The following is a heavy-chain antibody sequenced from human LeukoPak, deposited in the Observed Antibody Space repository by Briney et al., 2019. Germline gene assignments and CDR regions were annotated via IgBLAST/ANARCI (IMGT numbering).Heavy chain of an antibody. CDR1: GGSISSSSYY. CDR2: IYYSGST. V-gene: IGHV4-39*01. Sequence: PSETLSLTCTVSGGSISSSSYYWGWIRQPPGKGLEWIGSIYYSGSTYYNPSLKSRVTISVDTSKNQFSLKLSSVTAADTAVYYCARHREAYYYDSSGYYASDAFDIWGQGTMVTVSS. CDR3: ARHREAYYYDSSGYYASDAFDI. J-gene: IGHJ3*02. D-gene: IGHD3-22*01.